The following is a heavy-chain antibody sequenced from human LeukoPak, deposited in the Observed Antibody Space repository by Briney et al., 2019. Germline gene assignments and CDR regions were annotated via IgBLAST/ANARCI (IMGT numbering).Heavy chain of an antibody. CDR1: GYTFIDYY. D-gene: IGHD6-6*01. J-gene: IGHJ4*02. V-gene: IGHV1-2*02. CDR3: ARARSIAARKSLDY. CDR2: IDPNSGAA. Sequence: ASVKVSCKASGYTFIDYYIDWVRQAPGQGLEWMGWIDPNSGAAKYAQTFQGRFTMTTDTSISTAYMELSRLRSDDTAVYYCARARSIAARKSLDYWGQGTLVTVSS.